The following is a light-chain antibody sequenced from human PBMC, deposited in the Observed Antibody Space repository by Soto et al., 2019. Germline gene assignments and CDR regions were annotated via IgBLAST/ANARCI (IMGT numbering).Light chain of an antibody. Sequence: QPVLTQSPSASASLGASVKLTCTLSSGHSNYAIAWHQQQPEKGPRYLMKLNSDGSHSKGDGISDRFSGSSSGAERYLTISSLQSEDEADYYCQTWGTGIHVVFGGGTKVTVL. J-gene: IGLJ2*01. V-gene: IGLV4-69*01. CDR2: LNSDGSH. CDR3: QTWGTGIHVV. CDR1: SGHSNYA.